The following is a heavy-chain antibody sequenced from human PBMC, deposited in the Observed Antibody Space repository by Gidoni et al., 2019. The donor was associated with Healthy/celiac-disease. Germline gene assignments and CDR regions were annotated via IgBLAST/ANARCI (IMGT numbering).Heavy chain of an antibody. CDR2: ISSSSSYI. D-gene: IGHD3-16*01. Sequence: EVQLVESGGGLVKPGGSLRLSCADSGFTFSSYSMNWVRQAPGKGLEWVSSISSSSSYIYYADSVKGRFTISRDNAKNSLYLQMNSLRAEDTAVYYCARERGEGWLTSYGMDVWGQGTTVTVSS. CDR1: GFTFSSYS. V-gene: IGHV3-21*01. CDR3: ARERGEGWLTSYGMDV. J-gene: IGHJ6*02.